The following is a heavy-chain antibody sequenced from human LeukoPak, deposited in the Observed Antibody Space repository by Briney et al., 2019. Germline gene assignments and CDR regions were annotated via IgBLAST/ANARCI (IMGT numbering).Heavy chain of an antibody. J-gene: IGHJ4*02. CDR1: GYTFTSYG. D-gene: IGHD6-13*01. Sequence: GASVKVSCKASGYTFTSYGISWVRQAPGQGLEWMGWISAYNGNTNYAQKLQGRVTMTTDTSTSTAYMELSSLRSEDTAVYYCARTGYSSTRGGLDYWGQGTLVTVSS. V-gene: IGHV1-18*01. CDR3: ARTGYSSTRGGLDY. CDR2: ISAYNGNT.